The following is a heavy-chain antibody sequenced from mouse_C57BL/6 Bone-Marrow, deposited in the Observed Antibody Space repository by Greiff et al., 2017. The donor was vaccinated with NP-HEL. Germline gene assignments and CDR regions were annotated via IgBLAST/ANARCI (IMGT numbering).Heavy chain of an antibody. CDR3: ARLFYLDY. CDR1: GFTFSDYG. CDR2: ISSGSSTI. J-gene: IGHJ2*01. Sequence: EVQLMESGGGLVKPGGSLKLSCAASGFTFSDYGMHWVRQAPEKGLEWVAYISSGSSTIYYADTVKGRFTISRDNAKNTLFLQMTSLRSEDTAMYYCARLFYLDYWGQGTTLTVSS. V-gene: IGHV5-17*01.